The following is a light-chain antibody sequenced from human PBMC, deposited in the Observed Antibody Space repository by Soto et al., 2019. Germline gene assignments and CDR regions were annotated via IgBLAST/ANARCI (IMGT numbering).Light chain of an antibody. V-gene: IGLV6-57*03. CDR2: EDN. J-gene: IGLJ1*01. CDR1: SGSIASNY. Sequence: NFMLTQPHSVSESPGKTVTISCTRSSGSIASNYVQWYQQRPGSAPTTVIYEDNQRPSGVPDRFSGSIDSSSNSASLTISGLKTEDEADYYCQSYDSSLSPNYVFGTGTKVTVL. CDR3: QSYDSSLSPNYV.